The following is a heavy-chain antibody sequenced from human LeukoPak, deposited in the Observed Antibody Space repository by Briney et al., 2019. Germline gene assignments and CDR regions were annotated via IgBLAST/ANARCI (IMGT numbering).Heavy chain of an antibody. CDR2: IYYSGST. Sequence: PSQTLSLTCTVSGGSISSGDYYWSWIRQPPGKGLEWIGYIYYSGSTYYNPSLKSRVSISIDTSKNQFSLKLSAVTAADTAVFYCARLGNIAAAGGFYYMDVWGKGTTVTVSS. CDR3: ARLGNIAAAGGFYYMDV. J-gene: IGHJ6*03. V-gene: IGHV4-30-4*08. CDR1: GGSISSGDYY. D-gene: IGHD6-13*01.